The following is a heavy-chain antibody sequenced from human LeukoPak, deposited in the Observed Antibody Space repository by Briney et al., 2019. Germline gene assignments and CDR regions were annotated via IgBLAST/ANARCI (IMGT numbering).Heavy chain of an antibody. V-gene: IGHV4-34*01. J-gene: IGHJ4*01. D-gene: IGHD5-12*01. CDR2: INHSGGT. Sequence: SETLSLTCAVYGGSFSGYYWSWIRQPPGKGLEWIGEINHSGGTNYNPSLKSRVTLSVDTSKSQFSLKLNSLTAADTAVYYCASLLNVAGYSGYDSDYWGHGTLVTVSS. CDR3: ASLLNVAGYSGYDSDY. CDR1: GGSFSGYY.